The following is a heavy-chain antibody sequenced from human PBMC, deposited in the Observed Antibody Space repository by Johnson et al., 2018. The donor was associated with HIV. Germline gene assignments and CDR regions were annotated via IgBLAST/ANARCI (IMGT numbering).Heavy chain of an antibody. CDR1: GFSFSDYY. D-gene: IGHD6-19*01. J-gene: IGHJ3*01. CDR2: MSSSGTTI. Sequence: QVHLVESGGGLVKPGGSLRLSCLASGFSFSDYYMSWIRQAPGKGLEWISYMSSSGTTIYHAESVKGRFTISRDNAKNSLYLQMNSLRPEDTAVYYCVRGGQWGATDAFDVWGQGTMVTVSS. CDR3: VRGGQWGATDAFDV. V-gene: IGHV3-11*04.